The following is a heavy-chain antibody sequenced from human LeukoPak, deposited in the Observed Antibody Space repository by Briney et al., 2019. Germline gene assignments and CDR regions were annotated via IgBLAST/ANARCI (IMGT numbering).Heavy chain of an antibody. V-gene: IGHV1-3*03. CDR3: ARGYNWNWVYYFDY. Sequence: ASVKVSCKASGYTFTSYAMHWVRQAPGQRLEWMGWINAGNGNTKYSQEFQGRVTITRDTSASTAYMELNSLRSEDMAVYYCARGYNWNWVYYFDYWGQGTLVTVSS. J-gene: IGHJ4*02. D-gene: IGHD1-7*01. CDR1: GYTFTSYA. CDR2: INAGNGNT.